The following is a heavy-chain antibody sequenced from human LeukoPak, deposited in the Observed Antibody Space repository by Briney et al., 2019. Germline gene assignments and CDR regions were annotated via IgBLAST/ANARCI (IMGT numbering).Heavy chain of an antibody. CDR2: ISGSGGST. D-gene: IGHD6-19*01. J-gene: IGHJ4*02. Sequence: GGSLRLSCAASGFTLSSYAMSWVRQAPGKGLEWVSAISGSGGSTYYADSVKGRFTISRDNSKNTLYLQMNSLRAEDTAVYYCAKDPGYSSYPAAIDYWGQGTLVTVSS. CDR3: AKDPGYSSYPAAIDY. V-gene: IGHV3-23*01. CDR1: GFTLSSYA.